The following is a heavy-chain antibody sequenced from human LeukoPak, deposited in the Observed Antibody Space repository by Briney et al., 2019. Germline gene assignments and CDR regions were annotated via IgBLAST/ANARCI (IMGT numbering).Heavy chain of an antibody. Sequence: GGSLRLSCAASGFTFSGSAMHWVRQASGKGLEWVGRIRSKANSYATAYAASVKGRFTISRDDSKNPAYLQMNSLKTEDTAVYYCTRRRSSGWYSGMDVWGQGTTVTVSS. CDR3: TRRRSSGWYSGMDV. D-gene: IGHD6-19*01. CDR2: IRSKANSYAT. CDR1: GFTFSGSA. J-gene: IGHJ6*02. V-gene: IGHV3-73*01.